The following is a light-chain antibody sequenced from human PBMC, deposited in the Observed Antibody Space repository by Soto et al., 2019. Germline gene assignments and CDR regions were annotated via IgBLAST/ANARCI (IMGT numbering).Light chain of an antibody. CDR2: GAS. CDR3: QQYDNWPFT. Sequence: EIVMTQSPATLSVSPGERATFSCRASQSVSSNLAWYQQKPGQAPRLLICGASTRATGIPARFSGSGSGTEFTLTISSLQSEDFAVYYCQQYDNWPFTFGPGTKVDIK. CDR1: QSVSSN. V-gene: IGKV3-15*01. J-gene: IGKJ3*01.